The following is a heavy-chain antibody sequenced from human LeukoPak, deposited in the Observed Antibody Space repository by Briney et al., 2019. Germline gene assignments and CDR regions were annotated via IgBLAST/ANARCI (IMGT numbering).Heavy chain of an antibody. D-gene: IGHD6-19*01. V-gene: IGHV3-7*03. J-gene: IGHJ4*02. CDR2: INQDGSEK. CDR1: GFTFSSCY. Sequence: GGSLRLSCAASGFTFSSCYMSWVRQTPGKGLEWVANINQDGSEKYYVDSVRGRFTISRDNAKNSLHLQMNSLRAEDTAVYYCARDGGVASSVWYGGGLDYWGQGTLVTVSS. CDR3: ARDGGVASSVWYGGGLDY.